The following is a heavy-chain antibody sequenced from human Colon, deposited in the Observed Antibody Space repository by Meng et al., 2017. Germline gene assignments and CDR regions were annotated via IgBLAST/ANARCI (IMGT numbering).Heavy chain of an antibody. CDR1: SGSISSSNW. D-gene: IGHD3-9*01. Sequence: RQESGPDLVQPSGTLSLTCAFSSGSISSSNWWSWVRQPPGKGLEWIGEISQSGTTYYNPSLKSRVTITGDWSKNQFSLNLNSVTAADTALYYCVRQGMTSYSWGYWGQGTLVTVSS. CDR2: ISQSGTT. CDR3: VRQGMTSYSWGY. V-gene: IGHV4-4*02. J-gene: IGHJ4*02.